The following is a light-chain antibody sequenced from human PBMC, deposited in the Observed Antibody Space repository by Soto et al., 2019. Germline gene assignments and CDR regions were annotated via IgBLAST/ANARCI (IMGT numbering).Light chain of an antibody. CDR3: QQYNSYWT. CDR1: QTINSW. V-gene: IGKV1-5*01. CDR2: DAS. J-gene: IGKJ1*01. Sequence: DIQMTQSPSTLSASVGDRVTITCRASQTINSWLAWYQQKPGKAPQILIYDASTLKNGVPSRFSGSGSGTEFTLTISSLQPDDFATYYCQQYNSYWTFGQGTKVDIK.